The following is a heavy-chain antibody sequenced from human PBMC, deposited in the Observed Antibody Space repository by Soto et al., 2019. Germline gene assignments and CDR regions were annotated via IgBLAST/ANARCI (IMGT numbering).Heavy chain of an antibody. CDR2: ISAYNGNT. CDR1: GYTFTSYG. Sequence: QVQLVQSGAEVKKPGASVKVSCKASGYTFTSYGISWVRQAPGQGLEWMGWISAYNGNTNYAQKLQGRVTMTTDTSTSTAYMELRSLRSDDTAVYYCAREGANFWRKLWVHYYGMDVWGQGTTVTVSS. J-gene: IGHJ6*02. CDR3: AREGANFWRKLWVHYYGMDV. V-gene: IGHV1-18*01. D-gene: IGHD3-3*01.